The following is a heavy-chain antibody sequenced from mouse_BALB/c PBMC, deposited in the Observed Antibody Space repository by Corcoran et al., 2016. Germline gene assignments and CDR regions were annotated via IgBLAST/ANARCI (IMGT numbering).Heavy chain of an antibody. CDR1: GYTFTEYT. CDR3: ARAGYYGNYGAY. V-gene: IGHV1-18*01. D-gene: IGHD2-1*01. Sequence: EVQLQQSGPELVKPGASVKISCKTSGYTFTEYTMHWVKQSHGKSLEWIGGINPNNGGTSYNQKFKGKATLTVAKSSITAYMELRSLTSEDSAVYYFARAGYYGNYGAYWGQGTLVTVSA. J-gene: IGHJ3*01. CDR2: INPNNGGT.